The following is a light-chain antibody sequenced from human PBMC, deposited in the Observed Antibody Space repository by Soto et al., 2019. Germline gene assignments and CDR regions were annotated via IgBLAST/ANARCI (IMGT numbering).Light chain of an antibody. J-gene: IGKJ1*01. CDR2: AAS. Sequence: IRMTQSPSSLSASTGDRVTITCRASQGIANYLAWYQHKPGKVPKLLIYAASTLQSGVPSRFSGSGSGTDFTLTISSLQPEDVATYYCQKYNSAPLTFGQGTKVDIK. V-gene: IGKV1-27*01. CDR1: QGIANY. CDR3: QKYNSAPLT.